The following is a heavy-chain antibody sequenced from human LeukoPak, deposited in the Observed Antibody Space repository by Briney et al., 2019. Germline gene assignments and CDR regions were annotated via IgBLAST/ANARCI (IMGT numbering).Heavy chain of an antibody. J-gene: IGHJ4*02. Sequence: GASVKVSCKASGYTFTSYGISWVRQAPGQGLEWMGWISAYNGNTNYAQKLQGRVTMTTDTSTSTAYMELRSLRSDDTAVYYCVRDRGALWFGELLKDDYWGQGTLVTVSS. CDR1: GYTFTSYG. V-gene: IGHV1-18*01. CDR3: VRDRGALWFGELLKDDY. CDR2: ISAYNGNT. D-gene: IGHD3-10*01.